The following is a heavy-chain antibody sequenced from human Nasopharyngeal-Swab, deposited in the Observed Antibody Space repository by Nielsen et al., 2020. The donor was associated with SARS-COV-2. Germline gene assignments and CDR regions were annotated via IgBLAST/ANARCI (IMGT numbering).Heavy chain of an antibody. CDR3: ASPRNRDGYNSFDY. Sequence: SVKVSCKASGGTFSSYAISWVRQAPGQGLEWMGRIIPILGIANYAQKFQGRVTITADKSTSTAYMELSSLRSEDTAVYYCASPRNRDGYNSFDYWGQGTLVTVSS. CDR1: GGTFSSYA. D-gene: IGHD5-24*01. J-gene: IGHJ4*02. CDR2: IIPILGIA. V-gene: IGHV1-69*04.